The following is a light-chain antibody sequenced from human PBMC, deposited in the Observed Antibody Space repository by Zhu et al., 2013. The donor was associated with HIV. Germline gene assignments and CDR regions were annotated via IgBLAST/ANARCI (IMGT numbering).Light chain of an antibody. Sequence: QSVLTQPPSVSGAPGQRVTISCSGSNSNIGAGYDVHWYQHIPGTALKLLIYNNYNRPSGVPDRFSGSKSGTSASLAITGLQADDEADYYCQSCDGSLNGSVVFGGGTKLTVL. J-gene: IGLJ2*01. CDR2: NNY. V-gene: IGLV1-40*01. CDR3: QSCDGSLNGSVV. CDR1: NSNIGAGYD.